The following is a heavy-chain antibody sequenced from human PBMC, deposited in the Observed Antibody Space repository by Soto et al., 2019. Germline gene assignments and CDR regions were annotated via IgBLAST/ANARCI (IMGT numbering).Heavy chain of an antibody. CDR2: IYYSGST. J-gene: IGHJ6*02. CDR3: AREQRASYYYYGMDV. Sequence: SETLSLTCTVSGGSISSGGYYWSWIRQHPGKGLEWIGYIYYSGSTYYNPSLKSRVTISVDTSKNQFSLKLSSVTAADTAVYYCAREQRASYYYYGMDVWGQGTTVTVSS. V-gene: IGHV4-31*03. CDR1: GGSISSGGYY.